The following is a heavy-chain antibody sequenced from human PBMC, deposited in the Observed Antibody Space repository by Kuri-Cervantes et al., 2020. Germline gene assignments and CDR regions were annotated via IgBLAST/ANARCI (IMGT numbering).Heavy chain of an antibody. CDR2: ISWNSGSI. CDR3: AKVREIYDILTGSYDY. CDR1: GFTFDDYA. D-gene: IGHD3-9*01. Sequence: SLKISCAASGFTFDDYAMHWARQAPGKGLEWVSGISWNSGSIGYADSVKGRFTISRDNAKNTLYLQMNSLRAEDTAVYYCAKVREIYDILTGSYDYWGQGTLVTISS. J-gene: IGHJ4*02. V-gene: IGHV3-9*01.